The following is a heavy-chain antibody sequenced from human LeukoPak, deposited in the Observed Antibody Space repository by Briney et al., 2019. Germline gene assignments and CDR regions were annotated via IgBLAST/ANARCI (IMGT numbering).Heavy chain of an antibody. D-gene: IGHD3-16*02. J-gene: IGHJ6*03. CDR1: GFTFSSYE. CDR3: AREGEDYVWGVIAYYMDV. CDR2: ISSSGSTI. V-gene: IGHV3-48*03. Sequence: GGSLRLFCAASGFTFSSYEMNWVRQAPGKGLEGVSYISSSGSTIYYADSVKGRFTISRDNAKNSLYLQMNSLRAEDTAVYYCAREGEDYVWGVIAYYMDVWGKGTTVTISS.